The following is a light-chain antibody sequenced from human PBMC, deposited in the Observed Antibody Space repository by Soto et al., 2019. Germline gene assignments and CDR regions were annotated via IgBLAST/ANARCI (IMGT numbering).Light chain of an antibody. J-gene: IGKJ1*01. Sequence: EIPSTQSPGTLSLSPGEGAALSCRASQSVSNNYLAWYTPKPGQAPSLLIYGASNRATGIPDRFIVSGSGTDFTLTISRLEPEEFAVDDCQQYGSSGPFSPGTKVDIK. CDR2: GAS. CDR3: QQYGSSGP. V-gene: IGKV3-20*01. CDR1: QSVSNNY.